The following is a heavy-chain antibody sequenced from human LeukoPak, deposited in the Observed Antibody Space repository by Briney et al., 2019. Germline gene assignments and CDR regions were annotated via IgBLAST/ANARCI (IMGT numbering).Heavy chain of an antibody. CDR1: GYTLTELS. CDR3: ATRQYYYDSSGYGY. V-gene: IGHV1-24*01. Sequence: ASVKVSCKVSGYTLTELSMHWVRQAPGKGLEWMGGFDPEDGETIYAQKFQGRVTMTEDTSTDTAYMELSSLRSEDTAVYYCATRQYYYDSSGYGYWGQGTLVTVSS. D-gene: IGHD3-22*01. CDR2: FDPEDGET. J-gene: IGHJ4*02.